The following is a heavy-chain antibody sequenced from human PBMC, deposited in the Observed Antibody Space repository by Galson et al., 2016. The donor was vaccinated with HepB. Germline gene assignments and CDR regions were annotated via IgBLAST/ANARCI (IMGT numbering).Heavy chain of an antibody. CDR1: GLSVGNGY. J-gene: IGHJ6*02. CDR3: ARDNSEVYYYAMDV. V-gene: IGHV3-53*01. Sequence: SLRLSCAASGLSVGNGYMSWVRQAPGKGLDWVSTIYSEGNTYYADSVKGRFTISKDSSENTLYLQMSSLRAEDTAVYYCARDNSEVYYYAMDVWGQGTTVTVSS. D-gene: IGHD1-26*01. CDR2: IYSEGNT.